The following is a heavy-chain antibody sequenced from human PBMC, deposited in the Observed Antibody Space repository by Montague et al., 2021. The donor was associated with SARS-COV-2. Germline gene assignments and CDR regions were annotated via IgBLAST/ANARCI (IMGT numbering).Heavy chain of an antibody. J-gene: IGHJ3*01. CDR2: ISYSGRT. CDR3: ARGSGNLDPPDL. Sequence: TLSLTCIVSGGSISSDDSYWTWIRQHPGKGLEWIGYISYSGRTSYNVSLKSRLTISADTSDNQFSLKLTSMTAADTAVYYCARGSGNLDPPDLWGQGTLVTVSS. V-gene: IGHV4-31*03. CDR1: GGSISSDDSY. D-gene: IGHD6-19*01.